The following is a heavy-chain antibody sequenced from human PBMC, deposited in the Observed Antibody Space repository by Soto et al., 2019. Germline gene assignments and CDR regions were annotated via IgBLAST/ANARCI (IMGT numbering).Heavy chain of an antibody. J-gene: IGHJ6*02. CDR2: ISYDGSNK. Sequence: GSLRLSCAASGFTFSSYGMHWVRQAPGKGLEWVAVISYDGSNKYYADSVKGRFTISRDNSKNTLYLQMNSLRAEDTAVYYCARGQRAYGGNSRYYYYYGMDVWGQGTTVTVSS. CDR1: GFTFSSYG. D-gene: IGHD4-17*01. CDR3: ARGQRAYGGNSRYYYYYGMDV. V-gene: IGHV3-30*03.